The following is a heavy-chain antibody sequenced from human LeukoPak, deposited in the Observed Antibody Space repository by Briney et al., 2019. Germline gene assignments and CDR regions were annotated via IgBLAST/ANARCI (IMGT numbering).Heavy chain of an antibody. CDR2: IYYSGST. CDR3: ASGSGYRTPFDY. D-gene: IGHD5-12*01. CDR1: GASISSSNYY. J-gene: IGHJ4*02. V-gene: IGHV4-39*07. Sequence: SETLSLTCTVSGASISSSNYYWGWIRQPPGKGLNWIGSIYYSGSTYYNPSLKSRVTISVDTSKNQFSLKLSSVTAADTAVYYCASGSGYRTPFDYWGQGTLVTVSS.